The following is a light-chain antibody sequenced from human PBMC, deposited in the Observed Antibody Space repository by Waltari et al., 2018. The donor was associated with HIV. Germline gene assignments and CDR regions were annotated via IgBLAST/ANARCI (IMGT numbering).Light chain of an antibody. Sequence: SYELTQPPSVSVSPGQTASITSSGDKLGDKYACWYQQKPGQSPVLVIYQDSKRPSGIPERFSGSNSGNTATLTIRGTQTLDEADYYFQAWDSSTVVFGGGTKLTVL. CDR1: KLGDKY. CDR2: QDS. V-gene: IGLV3-1*01. CDR3: QAWDSSTVV. J-gene: IGLJ2*01.